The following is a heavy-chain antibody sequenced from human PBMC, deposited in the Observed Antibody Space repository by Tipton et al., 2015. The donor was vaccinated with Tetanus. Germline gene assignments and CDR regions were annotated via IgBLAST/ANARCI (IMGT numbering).Heavy chain of an antibody. CDR2: IFYSGSS. CDR3: VRSSPIRVADKWGVDWFDP. V-gene: IGHV4-31*03. CDR1: GGSINNGGYY. J-gene: IGHJ5*02. Sequence: TLSLTCTVSGGSINNGGYYWSWIRQHPGKGLGWIGYIFYSGSSHYNPSLKSRLSLSVDTSKNQFSLNLNSVTAADTAVYYCVRSSPIRVADKWGVDWFDPWGQGTLVTVSS. D-gene: IGHD6-19*01.